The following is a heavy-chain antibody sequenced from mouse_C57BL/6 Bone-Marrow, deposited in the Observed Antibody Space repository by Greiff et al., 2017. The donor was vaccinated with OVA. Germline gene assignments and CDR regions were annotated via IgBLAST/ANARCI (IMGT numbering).Heavy chain of an antibody. Sequence: QVQLQQPGAELVRPGTSVKLSCKASGYTFTSYWMHWVKQRPGQGLEWIGVIDPSDSYTNYNQKFKGKATLTAVTSSSTAYMHLSSLTSEDSAVYYSANGGIRRPSYARDYWGQGTLVTVSS. V-gene: IGHV1-59*01. CDR3: ANGGIRRPSYARDY. J-gene: IGHJ4*01. CDR1: GYTFTSYW. CDR2: IDPSDSYT. D-gene: IGHD1-2*01.